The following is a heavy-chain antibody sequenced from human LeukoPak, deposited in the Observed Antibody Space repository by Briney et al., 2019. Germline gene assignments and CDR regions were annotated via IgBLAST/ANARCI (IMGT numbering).Heavy chain of an antibody. J-gene: IGHJ6*03. CDR2: IYTSGST. CDR3: ARQGLVGATGPYYYYMDV. V-gene: IGHV4-4*07. CDR1: GGSISSYY. Sequence: PSETLSLTCTVSGGSISSYYWSWIRQPAGKGLEWIGRIYTSGSTNYNPSLKSRVTISVDTSKNQFSLKLSSVTAADTAVYYCARQGLVGATGPYYYYMDVWGKGTTVTVSS. D-gene: IGHD1-26*01.